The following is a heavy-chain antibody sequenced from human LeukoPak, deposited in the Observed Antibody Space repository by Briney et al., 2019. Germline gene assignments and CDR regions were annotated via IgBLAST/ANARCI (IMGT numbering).Heavy chain of an antibody. J-gene: IGHJ4*02. CDR2: ISYDGSNK. CDR3: ARLTWGLVDN. D-gene: IGHD7-27*01. Sequence: QTGGSLRLSCAASGFTFSSYAMHWVRQAPGKGLEWVAVISYDGSNKYYADSVKGRFTISRDNAKNSLYLQMNSLRAEDTAVCFCARLTWGLVDNWGQGTLVTVSS. V-gene: IGHV3-30*04. CDR1: GFTFSSYA.